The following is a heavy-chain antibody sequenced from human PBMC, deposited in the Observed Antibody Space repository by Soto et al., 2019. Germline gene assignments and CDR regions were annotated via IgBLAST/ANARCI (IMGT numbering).Heavy chain of an antibody. CDR1: GYTFTDYY. CDR3: ATEQRKNRVVRAGLFGYFDL. J-gene: IGHJ2*01. CDR2: VDPEDGET. Sequence: EVQLVQSGAEVKKPGATVKISCKVSGYTFTDYYMHWVQQAPGKGLEWMGLVDPEDGETIYAEKFQGRVTITADTSTDTAYMELSSLRSEDTAVYYCATEQRKNRVVRAGLFGYFDLWGRGTLVTVSS. D-gene: IGHD3-10*01. V-gene: IGHV1-69-2*01.